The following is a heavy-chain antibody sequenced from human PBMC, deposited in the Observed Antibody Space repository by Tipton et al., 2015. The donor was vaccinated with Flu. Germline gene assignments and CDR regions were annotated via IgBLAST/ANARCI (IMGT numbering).Heavy chain of an antibody. J-gene: IGHJ4*02. V-gene: IGHV4-39*07. CDR1: GASFSSIGHY. Sequence: TLSLTCSVSGASFSSIGHYWGWIRQSPGKGLEWIGTIYYGGSTYYNPSLKSRVTISLDKSENQFSLRLSSVTAADTAIYYCATDYYGSGSYYDIDYWGQGTLVTVSS. CDR3: ATDYYGSGSYYDIDY. D-gene: IGHD3-10*01. CDR2: IYYGGST.